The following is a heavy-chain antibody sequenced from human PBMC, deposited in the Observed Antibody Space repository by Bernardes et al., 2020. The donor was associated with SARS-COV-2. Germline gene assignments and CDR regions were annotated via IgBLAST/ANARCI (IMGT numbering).Heavy chain of an antibody. CDR3: ARLPFTGNFYIDY. CDR2: IFPGDSDA. J-gene: IGHJ4*02. V-gene: IGHV5-51*01. CDR1: GYTFIYYW. D-gene: IGHD1-1*01. Sequence: GAPLKISSQASGYTFIYYWIGWVRKIPGKGLEWMGVIFPGDSDARYSPSFQGQVTFSVDKSTSIAYLQWNSLRASDTAIYYCARLPFTGNFYIDYWGQGTLVTVSS.